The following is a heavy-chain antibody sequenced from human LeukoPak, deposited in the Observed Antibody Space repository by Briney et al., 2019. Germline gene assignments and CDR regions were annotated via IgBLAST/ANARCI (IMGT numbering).Heavy chain of an antibody. J-gene: IGHJ4*02. CDR2: ISYTGST. Sequence: SETLSLTRSVSGGSISSSSFYWGWIRQPPGKGLEWIGSISYTGSTYYNPSLKSRVTISVDTSKNQFSLRLNSVTAADTAVYYCARVRPYYYDSSGLSSSYYFDYWGQGTLVTVSS. CDR3: ARVRPYYYDSSGLSSSYYFDY. V-gene: IGHV4-39*01. D-gene: IGHD3-22*01. CDR1: GGSISSSSFY.